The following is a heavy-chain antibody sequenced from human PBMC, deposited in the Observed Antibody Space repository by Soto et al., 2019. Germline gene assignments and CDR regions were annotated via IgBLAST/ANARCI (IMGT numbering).Heavy chain of an antibody. J-gene: IGHJ6*02. V-gene: IGHV3-30*18. D-gene: IGHD6-25*01. CDR1: GFTFSSYG. CDR2: ISYDGSNK. Sequence: GGSLRLSCAASGFTFSSYGMHWVRQAPGKGLEWVAVISYDGSNKYYADSVKGRFTISRDNSKNTLYLQMNSLRAEDTAVYYCAKDLRKQRSYYYYGMDVWGQGTTVTVSS. CDR3: AKDLRKQRSYYYYGMDV.